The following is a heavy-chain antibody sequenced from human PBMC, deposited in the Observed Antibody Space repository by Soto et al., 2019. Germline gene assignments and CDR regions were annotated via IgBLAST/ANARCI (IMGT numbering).Heavy chain of an antibody. J-gene: IGHJ5*02. Sequence: QVQLQQWGAGLLKPSETLSLTCAVYGGSFSGYYWSWIRQPPRKGLEWIGEINHSGSTNYNPSLKSRVTISVDTSKNQFSLKLSSVTAADTAVYYCARGKGYDYVWGSYRPNWFDPWGQGTLVTVSS. CDR1: GGSFSGYY. CDR3: ARGKGYDYVWGSYRPNWFDP. V-gene: IGHV4-34*01. CDR2: INHSGST. D-gene: IGHD3-16*02.